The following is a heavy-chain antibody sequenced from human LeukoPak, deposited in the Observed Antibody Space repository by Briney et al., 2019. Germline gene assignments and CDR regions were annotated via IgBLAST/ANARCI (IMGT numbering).Heavy chain of an antibody. V-gene: IGHV4-4*07. D-gene: IGHD5-18*01. Sequence: SETLSLTCIVSGGSISSYYWSWIWQPAGKGLEWIGRIYTSGSTNYNPSLKSRVTMSVDTSKNQFSLKLSSVTAADTAVYYCARDGGYSYGPYRGYYFDYWGQGTLATVSS. CDR1: GGSISSYY. CDR2: IYTSGST. CDR3: ARDGGYSYGPYRGYYFDY. J-gene: IGHJ4*02.